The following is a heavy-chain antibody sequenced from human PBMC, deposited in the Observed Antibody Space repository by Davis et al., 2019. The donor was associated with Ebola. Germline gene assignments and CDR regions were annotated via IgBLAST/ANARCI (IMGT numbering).Heavy chain of an antibody. CDR1: GNSLTELS. CDR3: TRGIARRRYGSWFDP. CDR2: YDPEAGGT. V-gene: IGHV1-24*01. J-gene: IGHJ5*02. Sequence: ASVKVSCKVAGNSLTELSMHWVRQGLGKGLEWVGGYDPEAGGTSYAQKFQGRVTMTRDTSITTAYMELSSLTSDDTAVYYCTRGIARRRYGSWFDPWGQGTPVTVSS. D-gene: IGHD4-17*01.